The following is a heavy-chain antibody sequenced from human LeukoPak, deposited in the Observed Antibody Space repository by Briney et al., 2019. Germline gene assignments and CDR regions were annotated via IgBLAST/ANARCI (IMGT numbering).Heavy chain of an antibody. D-gene: IGHD2-8*01. CDR3: ARAIGYCTNGVCYLGY. CDR2: INPSSGGT. Sequence: ASVKVSCKASGYSFTGYYMHWVRQAPGQGLEWMGWINPSSGGTNYAQKFQGRVTMTRDTSISTAYMELSRLRSDDTAVYYCARAIGYCTNGVCYLGYWGQGTPVTVSS. V-gene: IGHV1-2*02. CDR1: GYSFTGYY. J-gene: IGHJ4*02.